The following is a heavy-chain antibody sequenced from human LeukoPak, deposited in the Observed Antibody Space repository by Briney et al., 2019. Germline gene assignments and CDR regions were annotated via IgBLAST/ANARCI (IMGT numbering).Heavy chain of an antibody. D-gene: IGHD6-19*01. CDR1: GGSIGNNY. V-gene: IGHV4-59*08. CDR2: IYYTGAT. CDR3: AKYGNSGWVIDN. J-gene: IGHJ4*02. Sequence: NPSETLSLTCTVSGGSIGNNYWTWIRQPPGKGLEYIGYIYYTGATNYNPSLKSRVTISVDTSKSQFSLKLSSVTAADTAAYFCAKYGNSGWVIDNWGQGALVTVSS.